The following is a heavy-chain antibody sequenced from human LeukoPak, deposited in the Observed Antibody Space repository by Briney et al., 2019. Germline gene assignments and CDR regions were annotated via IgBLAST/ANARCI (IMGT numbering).Heavy chain of an antibody. D-gene: IGHD4-17*01. CDR2: IRSDGSNK. V-gene: IGHV3-30*02. Sequence: GGSLRLSCAASGFTFSSYGMHWVRQAPGKGLHWVAFIRSDGSNKYYADSVKGRFTISRDNSKNTLHLQMNSLRAEDTAVYFCAKDPNGDYIGTFDIWGQGTMVTVSS. CDR3: AKDPNGDYIGTFDI. J-gene: IGHJ3*02. CDR1: GFTFSSYG.